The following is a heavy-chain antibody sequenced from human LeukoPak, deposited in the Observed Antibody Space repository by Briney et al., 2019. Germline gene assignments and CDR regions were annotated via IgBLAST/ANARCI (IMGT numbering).Heavy chain of an antibody. CDR2: ISGSGGST. V-gene: IGHV3-23*01. Sequence: GGSLRLSCAASGFTFSSYAMSWVRQAPGKGLEGVSAISGSGGSTYYADSVKGRFTISRDNSKNTLYLQMNSLRAEDTAVYYCAKDRGSCEAFDIWGQGTMVTVSS. CDR3: AKDRGSCEAFDI. J-gene: IGHJ3*02. D-gene: IGHD3-10*01. CDR1: GFTFSSYA.